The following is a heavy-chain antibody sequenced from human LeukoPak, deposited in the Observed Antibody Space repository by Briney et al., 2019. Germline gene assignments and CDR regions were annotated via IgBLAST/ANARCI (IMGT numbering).Heavy chain of an antibody. CDR2: INPSGGST. D-gene: IGHD1-14*01. Sequence: ASVKVSCKASGYTFTSYYMHWVRQAPGQGLEWMGIINPSGGSTSYAQKFQGRVTMTRDMSTSTVYMELSSLRSEDTAVYYCARVGVTTGFDYWGQGTLVTVSS. CDR3: ARVGVTTGFDY. V-gene: IGHV1-46*01. CDR1: GYTFTSYY. J-gene: IGHJ4*02.